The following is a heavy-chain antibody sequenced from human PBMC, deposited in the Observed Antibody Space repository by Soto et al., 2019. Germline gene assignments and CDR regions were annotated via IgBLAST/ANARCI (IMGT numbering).Heavy chain of an antibody. J-gene: IGHJ6*02. CDR2: IWYDGSNK. Sequence: QVQLVESGGGVVQPGRSLRLSCAASGFTFSSYGMHWVRQAPGKGLEWVAVIWYDGSNKYYADSVKGRFTISRDNSKNTLYLQMNSLRAEDTAVYYCARDTARAMVRIYYGMDVWGQGTTVTXSS. D-gene: IGHD3-10*01. V-gene: IGHV3-33*01. CDR3: ARDTARAMVRIYYGMDV. CDR1: GFTFSSYG.